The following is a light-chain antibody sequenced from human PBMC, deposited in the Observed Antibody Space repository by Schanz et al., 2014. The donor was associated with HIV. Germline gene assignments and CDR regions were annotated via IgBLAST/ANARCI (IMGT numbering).Light chain of an antibody. CDR1: SSDVGGYNY. J-gene: IGLJ2*01. V-gene: IGLV2-8*01. CDR2: EVN. CDR3: SSYEGIHNWV. Sequence: QSALTQPPSASGSPGQSVTISCTGTSSDVGGYNYVSWYQHHPGKAPKLLISEVNKRPSGVPDRFSGSKSGNTASLTVSGLQAEDEADYYCSSYEGIHNWVFGGGTKATVL.